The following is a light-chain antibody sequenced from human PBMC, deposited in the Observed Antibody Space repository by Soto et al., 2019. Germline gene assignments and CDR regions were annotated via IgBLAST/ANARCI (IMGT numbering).Light chain of an antibody. J-gene: IGLJ1*01. CDR1: SGVVGGYNY. V-gene: IGLV2-11*01. CDR2: DVS. CDR3: CSYAGSYTYV. Sequence: SVLTQPRSVSGSPGQSVTISCTGTSGVVGGYNYVSWYQQHPGKAPKLMIYDVSKRPSGVPDRFSGSKSGNTASLTISGLQAEDEADYYCCSYAGSYTYVFGTGTKVTV.